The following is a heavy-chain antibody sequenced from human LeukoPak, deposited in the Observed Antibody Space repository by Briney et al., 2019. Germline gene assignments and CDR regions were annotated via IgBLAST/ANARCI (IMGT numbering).Heavy chain of an antibody. CDR2: IYHSGST. D-gene: IGHD3-10*01. CDR3: ARVYRRITCRGPFDY. CDR1: GYSISSGYY. V-gene: IGHV4-38-2*02. Sequence: SETLSLTCTVSGYSISSGYYWGWIRQPPGKGLEWIGSIYHSGSTYYNPSLKSRVTISVDTSKNQFSLKLSSVTAADTAVYYCARVYRRITCRGPFDYWGQGTLVTVSS. J-gene: IGHJ4*02.